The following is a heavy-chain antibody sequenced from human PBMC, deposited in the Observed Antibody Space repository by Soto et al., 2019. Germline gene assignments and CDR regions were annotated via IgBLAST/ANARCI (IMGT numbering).Heavy chain of an antibody. V-gene: IGHV3-48*01. Sequence: GGSLRLSCAASGFTFSSYSMNWVRQAPGKGLEWVSYISSSSSTIYYADSVKGRFTISRDNSKNSLYLQMNSPRAEDTAVYYFATSWFGELPKGDYYGMDVWGQGTTVTVSS. J-gene: IGHJ6*02. CDR3: ATSWFGELPKGDYYGMDV. CDR2: ISSSSSTI. D-gene: IGHD3-10*01. CDR1: GFTFSSYS.